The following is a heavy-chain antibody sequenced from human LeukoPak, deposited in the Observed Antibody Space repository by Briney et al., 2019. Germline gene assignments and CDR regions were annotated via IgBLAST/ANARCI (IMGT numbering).Heavy chain of an antibody. V-gene: IGHV4-59*08. CDR2: IYYSGST. J-gene: IGHJ4*02. CDR1: GGSISSYW. D-gene: IGHD6-13*01. Sequence: SETLSLTCTVSGGSISSYWWSWIRQPPGKGLEWIGYIYYSGSTNYTPSLKSRVTISVDTSKNQFSLKLSSVTAAHTAVYYCARHPPSSRSCDYWGERTLGTVSS. CDR3: ARHPPSSRSCDY.